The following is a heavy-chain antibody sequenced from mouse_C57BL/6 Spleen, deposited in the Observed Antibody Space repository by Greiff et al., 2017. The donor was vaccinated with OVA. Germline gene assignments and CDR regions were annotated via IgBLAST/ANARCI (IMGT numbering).Heavy chain of an antibody. Sequence: VKLMESGAELMKPGASVKLSCKATGYTFTGYWIEWVKQRPGHGLEWIGEILPGSGSTNYNEKFKGKATFTADTSSNTAYMQRSSLTTEDSAIYYCASGGDYDRGAWFAYWGQGTLVTVSA. D-gene: IGHD2-4*01. CDR1: GYTFTGYW. CDR3: ASGGDYDRGAWFAY. CDR2: ILPGSGST. V-gene: IGHV1-9*01. J-gene: IGHJ3*01.